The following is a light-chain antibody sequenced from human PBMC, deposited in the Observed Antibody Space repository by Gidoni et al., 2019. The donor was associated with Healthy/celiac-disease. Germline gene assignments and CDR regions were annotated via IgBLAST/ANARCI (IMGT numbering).Light chain of an antibody. CDR3: QQYGSXRT. CDR1: QSVSSSY. CDR2: GAS. J-gene: IGKJ1*01. V-gene: IGKV3-20*01. Sequence: ELVLTQSPGTLSLSPGERATLSCRASQSVSSSYLAWYQQKPGQAPRLLIYGASSRATGIPDMFSGSGSGTDFTLTISRLEPEDFAVYYCQQYGSXRTFGQXTKVEIK.